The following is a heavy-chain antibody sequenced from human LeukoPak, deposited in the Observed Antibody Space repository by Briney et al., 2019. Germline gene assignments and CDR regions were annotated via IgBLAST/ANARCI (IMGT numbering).Heavy chain of an antibody. D-gene: IGHD3-10*01. CDR1: GYTFTSYG. CDR2: ISAYNGNT. V-gene: IGHV1-18*01. Sequence: ASVKVSCKASGYTFTSYGISWVRQAPGQGLEWMGWISAYNGNTNYAQKLQGRATMTTDTSTSTAYMELRSLRSDDTAVYYCARAPHYYGSGRHYYYYYMDVWGKGTTVTISS. CDR3: ARAPHYYGSGRHYYYYYMDV. J-gene: IGHJ6*03.